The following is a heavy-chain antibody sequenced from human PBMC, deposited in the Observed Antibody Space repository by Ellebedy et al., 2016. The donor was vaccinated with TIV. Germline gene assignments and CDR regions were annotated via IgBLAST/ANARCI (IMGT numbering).Heavy chain of an antibody. V-gene: IGHV3-7*01. D-gene: IGHD6-13*01. CDR3: ARAYGPGYSSSWYVGAGMDG. Sequence: GGSLRLXCAASGFTFSSYWMSWVRQAPGKGLEWVANIKQDGSEKYYVDSVKGRFTISRDNAKNSLYLQMNSLRAEDTAVYYCARAYGPGYSSSWYVGAGMDGWGQGTTVTVSS. CDR2: IKQDGSEK. J-gene: IGHJ6*02. CDR1: GFTFSSYW.